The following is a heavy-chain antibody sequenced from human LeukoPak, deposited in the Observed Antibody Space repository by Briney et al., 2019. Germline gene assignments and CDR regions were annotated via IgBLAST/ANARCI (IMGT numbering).Heavy chain of an antibody. J-gene: IGHJ3*02. Sequence: PSETLSLTCTVSGYSISSSYYWSWIRQPPGKGLEWIGYIYYSGSTNYNPSLKSRVTISVDTSKNLFSLKLSSVTAADTAVYYCARDRGYYDILDAFDIWGQGTMVTVSS. CDR1: GYSISSSYY. D-gene: IGHD3-22*01. CDR3: ARDRGYYDILDAFDI. CDR2: IYYSGST. V-gene: IGHV4-61*01.